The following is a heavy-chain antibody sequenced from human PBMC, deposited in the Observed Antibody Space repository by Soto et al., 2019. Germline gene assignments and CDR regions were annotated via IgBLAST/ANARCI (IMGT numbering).Heavy chain of an antibody. D-gene: IGHD3-9*01. Sequence: QVQLVQSGAEVKKPGASVKVSCKASGYTFTSYGISWVRQAPGQGLEWMGWISAYNGNTNYAQKLQGRVTMTTDTSTSTAYMELRSLRSDDTAVYYCAKDYYDILTLRGNYYYGMDVWGQGTTVTVSS. CDR3: AKDYYDILTLRGNYYYGMDV. CDR2: ISAYNGNT. V-gene: IGHV1-18*01. CDR1: GYTFTSYG. J-gene: IGHJ6*02.